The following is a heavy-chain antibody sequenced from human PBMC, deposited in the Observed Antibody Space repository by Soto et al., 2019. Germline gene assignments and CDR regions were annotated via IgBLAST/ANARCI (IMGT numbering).Heavy chain of an antibody. CDR1: GVTLSSDA. V-gene: IGHV3-30*18. D-gene: IGHD1-1*01. CDR2: ISYDGSNK. CDR3: AKDLMGLMSRRPPSSSLIPTRRTTDL. J-gene: IGHJ2*01. Sequence: GQARRVSCTASGVTLSSDAMHWVRQSLDKELEWVAVISYDGSNKYYADSVKGRFTISRDNSKNTLYLQMNSLRAEDTAVYYCAKDLMGLMSRRPPSSSLIPTRRTTDL.